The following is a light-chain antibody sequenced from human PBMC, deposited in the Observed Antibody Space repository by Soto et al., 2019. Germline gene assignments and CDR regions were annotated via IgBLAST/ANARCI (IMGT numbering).Light chain of an antibody. CDR1: SSDVGGYDY. V-gene: IGLV2-14*01. CDR2: EVT. J-gene: IGLJ1*01. CDR3: SSHTSGDTRV. Sequence: QSALTQPASVSGSPGQSIAISCTGTSSDVGGYDYVSWYQQHPDKAPKLIIYEVTKRPSGVSNRLSGSKSGNTASLTISGLQPDDEADYYCSSHTSGDTRVFGSGTKLTVL.